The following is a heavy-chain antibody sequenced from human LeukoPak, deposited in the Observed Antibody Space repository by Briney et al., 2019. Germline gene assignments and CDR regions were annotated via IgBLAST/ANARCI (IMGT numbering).Heavy chain of an antibody. CDR1: GYTLTELS. V-gene: IGHV1-18*01. CDR3: ARRSQCSSSTCSKGGGFDI. J-gene: IGHJ3*02. Sequence: ASVKVSCKVSGYTLTELSMHWVRQAPGQGLEWMGWISAYNGDTSYPQKVQGRVTITTDTSTTTAYMELRSLRSDDTAVYYCARRSQCSSSTCSKGGGFDIWGQGTMVTVSS. D-gene: IGHD2-2*01. CDR2: ISAYNGDT.